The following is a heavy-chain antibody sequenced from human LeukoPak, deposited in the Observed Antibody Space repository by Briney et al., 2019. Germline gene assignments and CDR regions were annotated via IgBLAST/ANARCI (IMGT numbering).Heavy chain of an antibody. D-gene: IGHD3-10*01. CDR2: IYSGGSI. V-gene: IGHV3-53*01. CDR1: GFTVSSNY. CDR3: ARGTTMVRVLDY. J-gene: IGHJ4*02. Sequence: GGPLRLSCAVSGFTVSSNYMSWVRQAPGKGLEWVSVIYSGGSIYYADSVKGRFTISRDNSKNTLYLQMNSLRAEDTAVYYCARGTTMVRVLDYWGQGTLVTVSS.